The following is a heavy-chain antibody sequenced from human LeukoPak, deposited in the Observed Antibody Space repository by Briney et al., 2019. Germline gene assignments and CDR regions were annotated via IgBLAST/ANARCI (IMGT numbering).Heavy chain of an antibody. CDR3: AREGGVPEASPFDT. J-gene: IGHJ4*02. CDR2: IYHSATA. Sequence: PSGTLSLTCAVSGGSISSSNWWSWVRQPPGKGLEWIGEIYHSATAYYNPSLRSRVTVSVDTSRNQFSLKLNSVTAADTAVYYCAREGGVPEASPFDTWGQGTLVTVSS. D-gene: IGHD2-2*01. CDR1: GGSISSSNW. V-gene: IGHV4-4*02.